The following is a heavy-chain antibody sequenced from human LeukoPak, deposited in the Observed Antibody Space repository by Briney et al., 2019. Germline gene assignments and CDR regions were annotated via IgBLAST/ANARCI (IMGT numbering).Heavy chain of an antibody. V-gene: IGHV4-39*01. J-gene: IGHJ4*02. CDR3: ARFWSGYKD. Sequence: PSETLSLTCTVSGGSISSSSYYWGWIRQPPGKGLEWIGSIYYSGSTYYSPSLKSRVTISVDTSKNQFSLKLSSVTATDTAVYYCARFWSGYKDWGQGTLVTVSS. CDR1: GGSISSSSYY. CDR2: IYYSGST. D-gene: IGHD3-3*01.